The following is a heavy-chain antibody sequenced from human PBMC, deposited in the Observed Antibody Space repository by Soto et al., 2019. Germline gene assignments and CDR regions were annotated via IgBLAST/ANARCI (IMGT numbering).Heavy chain of an antibody. CDR3: ARGIVGATTKGHYYYYGMDV. CDR2: INHSGST. V-gene: IGHV4-34*01. CDR1: GGSFSGYY. J-gene: IGHJ6*02. Sequence: PSETLSLTCAVYGGSFSGYYWSWIRQPPGKGLEWIGEINHSGSTNYNPSLKSRVTISVDTSKNQFSLKLSSVTAADTAVYYCARGIVGATTKGHYYYYGMDVWGQGNTVT. D-gene: IGHD1-26*01.